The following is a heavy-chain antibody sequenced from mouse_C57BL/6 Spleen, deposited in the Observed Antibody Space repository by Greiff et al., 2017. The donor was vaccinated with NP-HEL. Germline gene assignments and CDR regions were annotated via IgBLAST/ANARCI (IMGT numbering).Heavy chain of an antibody. Sequence: EVKLMESGEGLVKPGGSLKLSCAASGFTFSSYAMSWVRQTPEKRLEWVAYISSGGDYIYYADTVKGRFTISRDNARNTLYLQMSSLKSEDTAMYYCTRALGLRNWYFDVWGTGTTVTVSS. CDR1: GFTFSSYA. CDR2: ISSGGDYI. D-gene: IGHD3-2*02. CDR3: TRALGLRNWYFDV. J-gene: IGHJ1*03. V-gene: IGHV5-9-1*02.